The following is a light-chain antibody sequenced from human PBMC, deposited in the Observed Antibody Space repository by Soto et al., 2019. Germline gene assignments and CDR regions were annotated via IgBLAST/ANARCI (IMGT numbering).Light chain of an antibody. CDR2: DVS. V-gene: IGLV2-11*01. J-gene: IGLJ1*01. Sequence: QSALPQHRSVSGSPGQSVTISCTGTSSDVGGYNYVSWYQQHPGKAPKLMIYDVSKRPSGVPDRFSGSKSGNTASLTISGLQAEDEADYYCCSYAGSYTYVFGTGTKVTVL. CDR1: SSDVGGYNY. CDR3: CSYAGSYTYV.